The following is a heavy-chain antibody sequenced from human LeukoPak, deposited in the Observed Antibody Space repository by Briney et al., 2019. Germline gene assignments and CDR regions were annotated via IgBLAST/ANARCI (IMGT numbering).Heavy chain of an antibody. CDR3: ARVVRGVIPH. D-gene: IGHD3-10*01. CDR2: IHYSGSS. J-gene: IGHJ4*02. CDR1: GGSISTYY. Sequence: PSETLSLTCAVSGGSISTYYWSWIRQPPGKGLEWIGYIHYSGSSNYNPSLKSRVTISVDTSKNQFSLKLSSVTAADTAVYYCARVVRGVIPHWGQGTLVTVSS. V-gene: IGHV4-59*01.